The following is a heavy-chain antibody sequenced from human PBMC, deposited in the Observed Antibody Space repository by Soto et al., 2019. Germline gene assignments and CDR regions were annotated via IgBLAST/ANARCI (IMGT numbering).Heavy chain of an antibody. CDR2: ISAYDGAT. D-gene: IGHD4-17*01. CDR3: ARDRDYHPDY. J-gene: IGHJ4*02. CDR1: GYTFTSYG. Sequence: GASVKVSCKTSGYTFTSYGISWVRQAPGQGLEWMGWISAYDGATSYAQKFQGRVTMTTDTSTSTAYMELRSLRSDDTAIYYCARDRDYHPDYWGQGTLVTVSS. V-gene: IGHV1-18*01.